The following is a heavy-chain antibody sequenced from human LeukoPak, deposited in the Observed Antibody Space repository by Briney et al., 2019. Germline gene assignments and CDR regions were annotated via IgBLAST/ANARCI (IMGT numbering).Heavy chain of an antibody. Sequence: GTSMRLSCAASGSTLTSYATSWVRQAPGKGLEWVSAFRCSGGITHYAGSVKGRFTMSTENSKNTVYLRMNSLRVEDTAVYYCAKEFLSGYRLTYFDYWGQGTLVTVSS. CDR3: AKEFLSGYRLTYFDY. CDR1: GSTLTSYA. D-gene: IGHD3-3*01. V-gene: IGHV3-23*01. CDR2: FRCSGGIT. J-gene: IGHJ4*02.